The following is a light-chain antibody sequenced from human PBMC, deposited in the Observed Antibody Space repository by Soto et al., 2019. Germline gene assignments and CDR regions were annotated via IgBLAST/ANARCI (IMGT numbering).Light chain of an antibody. CDR1: SSDVGGYNY. J-gene: IGLJ1*01. V-gene: IGLV2-14*01. Sequence: QPALTQPASVSGSPGQSITISCTGTSSDVGGYNYVSWYQQHPGKAPKLMIYEVSNRPSGVSNRLSGSKSGNTASLTISGLQAEDEADYYCSSYTSSSTPYVFGTGTKVTVL. CDR3: SSYTSSSTPYV. CDR2: EVS.